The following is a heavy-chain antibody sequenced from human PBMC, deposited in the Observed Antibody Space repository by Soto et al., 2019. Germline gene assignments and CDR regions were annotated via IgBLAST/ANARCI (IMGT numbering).Heavy chain of an antibody. CDR3: AREEAARIERWFDP. D-gene: IGHD6-6*01. V-gene: IGHV4-30-4*01. J-gene: IGHJ5*02. CDR2: ISYSGST. CDR1: GGSINTINNY. Sequence: SETLSLTCTVSGGSINTINNYWSWIRQPPGKGLEWIGFISYSGSTYYNPPLMSRLTISLDTSTNRFSLKLTSVTAADTAVYYCAREEAARIERWFDPWGQGTLVTVSP.